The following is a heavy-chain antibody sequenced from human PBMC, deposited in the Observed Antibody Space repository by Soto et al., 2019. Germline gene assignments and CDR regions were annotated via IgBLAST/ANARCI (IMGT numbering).Heavy chain of an antibody. V-gene: IGHV1-18*01. J-gene: IGHJ4*02. Sequence: QVQLVQSGAEVKEPGASVRVSCQASGYTFTRYGITWVRQAPGQGLEWMGWISSYNGNSDYAQKLRGRVTMTTDTSTSTTYMELRSLRSDDTAVYYCARDECAEGSGSCLFDYWGQGTLVTVSS. CDR1: GYTFTRYG. CDR2: ISSYNGNS. D-gene: IGHD3-10*01. CDR3: ARDECAEGSGSCLFDY.